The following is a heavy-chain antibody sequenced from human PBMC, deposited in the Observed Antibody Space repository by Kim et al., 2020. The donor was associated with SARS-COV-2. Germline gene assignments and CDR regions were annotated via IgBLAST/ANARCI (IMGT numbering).Heavy chain of an antibody. CDR1: GFTFSSYW. CDR2: INSDGSST. CDR3: ARDFYGSGSYYYYYCIDV. J-gene: IGHJ6*02. D-gene: IGHD3-10*01. Sequence: GGSLRLSCAASGFTFSSYWMHWVRQAPGKGLVWVSRINSDGSSTSYADSVKGRFTISRDNAENTLYLQMNSLSAEDTAVYYCARDFYGSGSYYYYYCIDVWGQGTTVTVSS. V-gene: IGHV3-74*01.